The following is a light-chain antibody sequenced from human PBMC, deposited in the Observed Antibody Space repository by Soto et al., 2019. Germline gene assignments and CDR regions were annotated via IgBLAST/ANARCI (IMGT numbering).Light chain of an antibody. CDR2: KAS. CDR1: QSISSW. J-gene: IGKJ2*01. V-gene: IGKV1-5*03. Sequence: DIQMTQSPSTLSASVGDRVTITCRASQSISSWLAWYQQKPGKAPKLLIYKASSLESGVPSRFSRSESGTEIPLHLRSLPPDGFANYYRQQYNSYSPYTFGQGTKLEIK. CDR3: QQYNSYSPYT.